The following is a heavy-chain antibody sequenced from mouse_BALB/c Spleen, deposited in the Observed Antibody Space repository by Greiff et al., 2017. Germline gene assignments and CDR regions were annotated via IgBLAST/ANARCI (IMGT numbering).Heavy chain of an antibody. CDR1: GVSFSSDA. D-gene: IGHD2-1*01. CDR2: ISSGGST. V-gene: IGHV5-6-5*01. CDR3: ARTRHGNYG. J-gene: IGHJ2*03. Sequence: EVKVVESGGGLVKPGGSLILTCAATGVSFSSDAMSWVRQTPEKWLEWVASISSGGSTYYPDSVKGRFTISRDNGRNILYLQMSSLRSEDTAMYYCARTRHGNYGWGQGTSLRGS.